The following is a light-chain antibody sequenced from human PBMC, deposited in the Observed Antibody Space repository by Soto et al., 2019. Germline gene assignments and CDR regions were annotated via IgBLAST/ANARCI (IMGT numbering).Light chain of an antibody. CDR1: SSNIGSNY. CDR3: QSYDSSLSALYV. J-gene: IGLJ1*01. CDR2: GNS. Sequence: QSVLSQSPSASGTPGQRVTLSCSGRSSNIGSNYVYWFQQLPGTAPKLLIFGNSNRPSGVPDRFSGSKSGTSASLAIAGLQAEDEADYYCQSYDSSLSALYVFGTGTKLTVL. V-gene: IGLV1-40*01.